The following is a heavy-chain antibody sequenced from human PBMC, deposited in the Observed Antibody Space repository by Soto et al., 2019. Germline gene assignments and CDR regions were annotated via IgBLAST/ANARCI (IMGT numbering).Heavy chain of an antibody. J-gene: IGHJ6*02. V-gene: IGHV3-74*01. CDR1: GFTFSSYW. Sequence: GGSLRLSCAASGFTFSSYWLHWVRQAPGKGLVWVSRINSDGSSTSYADSVKGRFTISRDNAKNTLYLQMNSLRAEATDVYYCARAPPGGASITIYGMDVWGQGTTVTVSS. D-gene: IGHD3-9*01. CDR3: ARAPPGGASITIYGMDV. CDR2: INSDGSST.